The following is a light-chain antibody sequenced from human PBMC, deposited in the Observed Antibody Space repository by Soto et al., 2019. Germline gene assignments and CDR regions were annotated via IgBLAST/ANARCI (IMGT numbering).Light chain of an antibody. J-gene: IGLJ7*01. CDR2: EVS. Sequence: QSALTQPASVSGSPGQSITISCAATSSDYVSWYQQHPGKAPKLIIYEVSNRPTGVSNRFSGSKSGNTASLIISGLQADDEADYYCSSYTRDSARYVFGSGTQLTVL. V-gene: IGLV2-14*01. CDR1: SSDY. CDR3: SSYTRDSARYV.